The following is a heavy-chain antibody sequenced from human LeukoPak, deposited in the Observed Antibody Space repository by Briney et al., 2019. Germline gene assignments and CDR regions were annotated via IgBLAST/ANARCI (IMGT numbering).Heavy chain of an antibody. J-gene: IGHJ4*02. V-gene: IGHV3-30*02. CDR3: AKDPTAHYYDSAVYFDY. Sequence: SGGSLRLSCAASGLTFSNYGMDWVRQAPGKGLEWVAFIRHDGSNKYYVDSVKGRFTISRDNSENTLYLQMNSLRPEDTAMYYCAKDPTAHYYDSAVYFDYWGQGTLVTVSS. CDR1: GLTFSNYG. D-gene: IGHD3-22*01. CDR2: IRHDGSNK.